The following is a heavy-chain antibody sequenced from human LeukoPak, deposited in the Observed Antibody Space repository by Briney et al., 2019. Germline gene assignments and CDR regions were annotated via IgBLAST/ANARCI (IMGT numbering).Heavy chain of an antibody. CDR1: GFTFSSYA. CDR2: ISVSAGST. Sequence: GGSLRLSCAASGFTFSSYAMSWVRQAPGKGLEWVSAISVSAGSTYYADSVKGRFTISRDNSKNTLYLQMNSLRAEDTAVYYCATGSVRYSASWYSQEGDYWGQGTLVTVSS. D-gene: IGHD6-13*01. V-gene: IGHV3-23*01. J-gene: IGHJ4*02. CDR3: ATGSVRYSASWYSQEGDY.